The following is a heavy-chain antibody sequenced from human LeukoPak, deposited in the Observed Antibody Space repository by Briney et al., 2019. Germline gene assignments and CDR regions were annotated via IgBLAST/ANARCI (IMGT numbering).Heavy chain of an antibody. V-gene: IGHV3-30*04. D-gene: IGHD3-10*01. Sequence: PGRSLRLSCAASGFTFSSYAMHWVRQAPGKGLEWVAVISYDGSNKYYADSVKGRFTISRDNSKNTLYLQMNSLRAEDTAVYYCARDIYGSGSYFSSYYYYGMGVWGKGTTVTVSS. J-gene: IGHJ6*04. CDR2: ISYDGSNK. CDR1: GFTFSSYA. CDR3: ARDIYGSGSYFSSYYYYGMGV.